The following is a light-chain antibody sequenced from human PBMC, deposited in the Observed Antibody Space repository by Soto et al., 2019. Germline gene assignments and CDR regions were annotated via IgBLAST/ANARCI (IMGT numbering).Light chain of an antibody. Sequence: EFVLTQSPGTLSLSPGERATLSCRAGQSVSSDYLAWYQQKPGQAPRLLIYGASSRATGIPDRFSGSGSGTDFTLTISSLEPEDFAVYYCQQYGSSPLFTFGPGTKVDI. CDR1: QSVSSDY. J-gene: IGKJ3*01. CDR2: GAS. V-gene: IGKV3-20*01. CDR3: QQYGSSPLFT.